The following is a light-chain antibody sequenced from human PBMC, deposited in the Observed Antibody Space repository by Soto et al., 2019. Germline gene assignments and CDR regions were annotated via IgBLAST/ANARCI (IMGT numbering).Light chain of an antibody. CDR2: AAS. CDR3: QQSYSSPTT. CDR1: QSISNH. V-gene: IGKV1-39*01. J-gene: IGKJ1*01. Sequence: DIQMTQSPSSLSASVEDRVIITCRASQSISNHLNWYQQKPGKAPKLLIFAASSLQSGVPSRFSGSRSGPDFTLTISSLQPEDFATYYCQQSYSSPTTFGQGTKV.